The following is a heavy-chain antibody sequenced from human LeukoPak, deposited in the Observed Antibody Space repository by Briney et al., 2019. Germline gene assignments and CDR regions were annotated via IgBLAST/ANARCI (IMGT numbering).Heavy chain of an antibody. CDR3: ASATKVTSYDY. CDR2: IIHGGRT. J-gene: IGHJ4*02. Sequence: PSETLSLTWAVSGGSFSAYYGSWIRQPPGKGLEWIGEIIHGGRTNYNPSLKSRVTMSVDTSKNQFSLQLSSVTAADTSVYYCASATKVTSYDYWGQGTLVTVSS. V-gene: IGHV4-34*12. CDR1: GGSFSAYY. D-gene: IGHD4-17*01.